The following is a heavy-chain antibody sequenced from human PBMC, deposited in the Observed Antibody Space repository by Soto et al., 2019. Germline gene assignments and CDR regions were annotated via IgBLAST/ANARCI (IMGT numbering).Heavy chain of an antibody. Sequence: GGSLRLSCAASGFTFSSYAMSWVRQAPGKGLEWVSAISGSGGSTYYADSVKGRFTISRENSKNTLYLQMNSLRAEDTAIYYGASIFGYRSSSSALDYWGQGTLVTVSS. CDR2: ISGSGGST. J-gene: IGHJ4*02. CDR1: GFTFSSYA. V-gene: IGHV3-23*01. CDR3: ASIFGYRSSSSALDY. D-gene: IGHD6-6*01.